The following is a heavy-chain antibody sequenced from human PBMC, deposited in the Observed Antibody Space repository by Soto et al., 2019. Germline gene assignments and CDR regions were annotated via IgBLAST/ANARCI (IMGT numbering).Heavy chain of an antibody. V-gene: IGHV4-59*01. CDR1: GGSISSYY. Sequence: QVQLQESGPGLVKPSETLSLTCTVSGGSISSYYWSWIRQPPGKGLEWIGYIYYSGSTNYNPSLTSRVTISVDTSKNQFSLKLSSVTAADTAVYYCARSPVVIAHFDYWGQGTLVTVSS. D-gene: IGHD3-22*01. CDR3: ARSPVVIAHFDY. CDR2: IYYSGST. J-gene: IGHJ4*02.